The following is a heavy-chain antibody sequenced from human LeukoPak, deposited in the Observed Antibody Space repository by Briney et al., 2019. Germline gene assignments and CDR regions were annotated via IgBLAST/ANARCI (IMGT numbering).Heavy chain of an antibody. CDR1: GFTFSSYS. Sequence: GGSLRLSCAASGFTFSSYSMNWVRQAPGKGLEWVSSISSSSSYIYYADSVKGRFTISRDNAKNSLYLQMNSLRAEDTAVYYCARDDVVVPAASTYFQHWGQGTLVTVSS. CDR2: ISSSSSYI. J-gene: IGHJ1*01. V-gene: IGHV3-21*01. CDR3: ARDDVVVPAASTYFQH. D-gene: IGHD2-2*01.